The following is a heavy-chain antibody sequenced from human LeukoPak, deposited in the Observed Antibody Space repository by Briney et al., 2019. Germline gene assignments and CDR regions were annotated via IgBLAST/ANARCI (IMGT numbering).Heavy chain of an antibody. CDR2: IYARGGTA. CDR3: ARDNVYENSGFFYGGFDV. J-gene: IGHJ3*01. Sequence: ASVKVSCKASGCSFSSYYIHWVRQAPGHGLEWMGIIYARGGTATYARDFQGRVIMTRDTSTTTVYMELTSLTSEDTAVYYCARDNVYENSGFFYGGFDVWGQGTMVVVS. CDR1: GCSFSSYY. V-gene: IGHV1-46*01. D-gene: IGHD3-22*01.